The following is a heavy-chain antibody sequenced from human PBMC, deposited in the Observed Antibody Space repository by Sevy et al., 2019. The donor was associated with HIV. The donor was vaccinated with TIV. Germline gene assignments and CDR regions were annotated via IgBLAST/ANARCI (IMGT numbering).Heavy chain of an antibody. CDR1: GFSVRDND. D-gene: IGHD2-21*02. V-gene: IGHV3-66*01. Sequence: GGSLRLSCAASGFSVRDNDMNWVRQAPGKGLEWVSLMYHGGSILYADSVRGRFITSRDKSKNTLYLQMNSLRGEDTAVYYCARFSGLLRDFWGQGTLVTVSS. CDR2: MYHGGSI. J-gene: IGHJ4*02. CDR3: ARFSGLLRDF.